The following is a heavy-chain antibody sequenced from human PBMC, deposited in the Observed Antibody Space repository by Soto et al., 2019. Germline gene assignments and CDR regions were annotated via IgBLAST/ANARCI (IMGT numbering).Heavy chain of an antibody. CDR2: ISGSGGST. V-gene: IGHV3-23*01. D-gene: IGHD1-26*01. CDR1: GFTFSSYA. J-gene: IGHJ4*02. CDR3: AKDWGAVGATMDFDY. Sequence: PGGSLRLSCAASGFTFSSYAMSWVRQAPGKGLEWVSAISGSGGSTYYADSVKGRFTISRDNSKNTLYLQMNSLRAEDTAVYYCAKDWGAVGATMDFDYWGQETRVTVSS.